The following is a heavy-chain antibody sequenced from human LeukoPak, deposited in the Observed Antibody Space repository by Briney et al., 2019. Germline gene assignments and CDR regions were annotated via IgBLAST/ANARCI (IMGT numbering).Heavy chain of an antibody. V-gene: IGHV3-7*01. J-gene: IGHJ4*02. D-gene: IGHD6-19*01. Sequence: GGSLRLSCAASGFTFSSFWMSWVRRAPGKGLEWVANIKQDGSEKNYVDSVKGRFAISRDNAKNSLYLQMNSLRAEDTAVYYCAGGSGWIFDSWGQGTLVTVSS. CDR3: AGGSGWIFDS. CDR2: IKQDGSEK. CDR1: GFTFSSFW.